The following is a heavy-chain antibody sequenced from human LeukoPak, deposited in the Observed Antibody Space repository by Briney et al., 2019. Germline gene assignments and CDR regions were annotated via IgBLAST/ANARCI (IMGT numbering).Heavy chain of an antibody. J-gene: IGHJ4*02. CDR3: AKDGVVVVAATPDY. V-gene: IGHV1-2*02. CDR2: INPDSGDT. D-gene: IGHD2-15*01. CDR1: GYTFTGYY. Sequence: GASVKVSCKTSGYTFTGYYIHWVRQAPGQGLEWMGWINPDSGDTDYAQKFQARVTMTRDRSISTAYMELSRLRSDDTAVYYCAKDGVVVVAATPDYWGQGTLVTVSS.